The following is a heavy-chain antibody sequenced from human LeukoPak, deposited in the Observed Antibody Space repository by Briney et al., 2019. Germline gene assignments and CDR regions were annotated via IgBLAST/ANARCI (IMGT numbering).Heavy chain of an antibody. V-gene: IGHV3-23*01. J-gene: IGHJ4*02. Sequence: PGGSLRLSCAASGFTFSSYAMSWVRQAPGKGLEWVSAISGSGGSTYYADSVKGRFTISRDNSKNTLYLQMNSLRAEDTAVYYCAKDSSWSAHGSGSVDYWGQGTLVTVSS. CDR2: ISGSGGST. D-gene: IGHD3-10*01. CDR1: GFTFSSYA. CDR3: AKDSSWSAHGSGSVDY.